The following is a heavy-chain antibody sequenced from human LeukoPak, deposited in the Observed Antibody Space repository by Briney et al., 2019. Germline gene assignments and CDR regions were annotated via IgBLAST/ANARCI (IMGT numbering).Heavy chain of an antibody. CDR3: ARDTPSIVVVPDNWFDP. D-gene: IGHD2-2*01. J-gene: IGHJ5*02. CDR2: ISAYNGNT. CDR1: GYTFTSYG. Sequence: ASVKVSCKASGYTFTSYGISWVRQAPGQGLEWMGWISAYNGNTNYAQKLQGRVTMTTDTSTGTAYMELRSLRSDDTAVYYCARDTPSIVVVPDNWFDPWGQGTLVTVSS. V-gene: IGHV1-18*01.